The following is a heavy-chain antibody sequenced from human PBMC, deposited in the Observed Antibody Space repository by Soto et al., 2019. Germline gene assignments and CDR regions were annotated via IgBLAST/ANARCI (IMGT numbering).Heavy chain of an antibody. D-gene: IGHD4-17*01. CDR1: GGTFSSYA. V-gene: IGHV1-69*06. CDR2: IIPIFGTA. J-gene: IGHJ3*02. Sequence: QVQLVQSGAEVKKPGSSVKVSCKASGGTFSSYAISWVRQAPGQGLEWMGGIIPIFGTANYAEKFQGRVTITADKSTSTAYMELSSLRSEDTAVHYCARDTETDYASGARAFDIWGQGTMVTVSS. CDR3: ARDTETDYASGARAFDI.